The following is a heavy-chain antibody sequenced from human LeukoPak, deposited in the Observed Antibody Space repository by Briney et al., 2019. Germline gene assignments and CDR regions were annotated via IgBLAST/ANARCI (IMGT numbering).Heavy chain of an antibody. CDR1: GGSISSSSYC. CDR3: ARDRSSGSYYWFDP. V-gene: IGHV4-39*07. J-gene: IGHJ5*02. CDR2: IYYSGST. D-gene: IGHD1-26*01. Sequence: NPSETLSLTCTVSGGSISSSSYCWGWIRQPPGKGLEWIGSIYYSGSTYYNPSLKSRVTISVDMSKNQFSLKLSSVTAADTAVYYCARDRSSGSYYWFDPWGQGTLVTVSS.